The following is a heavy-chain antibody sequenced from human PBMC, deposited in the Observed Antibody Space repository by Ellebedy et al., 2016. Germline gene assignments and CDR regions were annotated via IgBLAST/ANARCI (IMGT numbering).Heavy chain of an antibody. J-gene: IGHJ6*03. CDR2: ISHSGSS. D-gene: IGHD1-26*01. CDR3: ARIAGGPYYYFYYYIDV. CDR1: GGSLSDYR. V-gene: IGHV4-34*01. Sequence: SETLSLTXAVYGGSLSDYRWSWIRQSPGKGLEWIGEISHSGSSNHNPSLKSRVTISVDTSKNQFSLKLSSVTAADTAVYFCARIAGGPYYYFYYYIDVWGKGTTVTVSS.